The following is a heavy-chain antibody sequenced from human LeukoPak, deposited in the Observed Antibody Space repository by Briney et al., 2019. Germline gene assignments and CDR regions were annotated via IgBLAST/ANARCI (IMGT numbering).Heavy chain of an antibody. Sequence: SETLSLTCTVSGGSIRSTSYHWGWIRQPPGKGLEWIGSIYYTGSTSFHPSLGSRLALSMDTSNNQFFLRLTSVTAADTAVYYCARILRWSSSSSTEDPWGQGILVTVSS. J-gene: IGHJ5*02. D-gene: IGHD6-6*01. CDR3: ARILRWSSSSSTEDP. CDR2: IYYTGST. CDR1: GGSIRSTSYH. V-gene: IGHV4-39*07.